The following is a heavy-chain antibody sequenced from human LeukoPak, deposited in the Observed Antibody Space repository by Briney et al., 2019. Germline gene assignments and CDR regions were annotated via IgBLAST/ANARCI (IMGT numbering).Heavy chain of an antibody. CDR1: GFPLSNYA. V-gene: IGHV3-20*01. CDR3: ARDRYCSGGSCYSPMDY. Sequence: GSLRLSCAAFGFPLSNYAMSWVRQAPGKGLEWVSGINWNGGSTGYADSVKGRFTISRDNAKNSLYLQMNSLRAEDTALYHCARDRYCSGGSCYSPMDYWGQGTLVTVSS. CDR2: INWNGGST. J-gene: IGHJ4*02. D-gene: IGHD2-15*01.